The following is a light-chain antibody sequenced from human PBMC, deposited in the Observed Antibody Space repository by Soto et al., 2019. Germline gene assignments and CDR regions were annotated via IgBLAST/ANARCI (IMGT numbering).Light chain of an antibody. CDR1: QSVLYSSSNKNY. V-gene: IGKV4-1*01. CDR2: WAS. CDR3: QQCYSTPRM. J-gene: IGKJ1*01. Sequence: DIVMTQSPDSLAVSLGERATINCKSSQSVLYSSSNKNYLAWYQQKPGQPPKLLIYWASTRKSGVPDRSSGSGSGTEFSLTVSSLQAEDVAVYYCQQCYSTPRMFGQGTRVEIK.